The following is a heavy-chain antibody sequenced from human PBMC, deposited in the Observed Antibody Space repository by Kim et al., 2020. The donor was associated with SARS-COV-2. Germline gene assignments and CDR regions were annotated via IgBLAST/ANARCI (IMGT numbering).Heavy chain of an antibody. CDR3: AQDPRRSYGGSGNYFDY. Sequence: GGSLRLSCVASGFSFSNHAMHWVRQAPGKGLEWVAVISDDGRNKFYADSVKGRFTISRDNSKSTLFLQMNSLRTEDSAVYYCAQDPRRSYGGSGNYFDYWGQGTLVTVSS. CDR2: ISDDGRNK. D-gene: IGHD3-10*01. CDR1: GFSFSNHA. J-gene: IGHJ4*02. V-gene: IGHV3-30*18.